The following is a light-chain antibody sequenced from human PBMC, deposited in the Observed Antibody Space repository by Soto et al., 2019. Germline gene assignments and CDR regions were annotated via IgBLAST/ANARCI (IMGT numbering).Light chain of an antibody. V-gene: IGKV1-5*03. J-gene: IGKJ1*01. Sequence: DIQMTQSPSTLSASVGDRVTITCRAIQSISSWLAWYQQRPGKPPNLLIYKASTLASGVPSRFSGSGSGTEFTLTINSLQPDDFATYYCQQYHIYSGTFGQGTKV. CDR1: QSISSW. CDR3: QQYHIYSGT. CDR2: KAS.